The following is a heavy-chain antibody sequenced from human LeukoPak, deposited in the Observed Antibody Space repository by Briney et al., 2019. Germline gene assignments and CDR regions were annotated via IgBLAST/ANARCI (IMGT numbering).Heavy chain of an antibody. CDR3: ARDECSSTSCYTPYYFDY. CDR1: GFPFSSYW. CDR2: IKQDGSKK. D-gene: IGHD2-2*02. J-gene: IGHJ4*02. V-gene: IGHV3-7*01. Sequence: GGSLRLSCVASGFPFSSYWMTWVRQAPGKGLEWVANIKQDGSKKSYVDSVKGRFTISRDNAKNSLYLQMNSLRAEDTAVYYCARDECSSTSCYTPYYFDYWGQGTLVTVSS.